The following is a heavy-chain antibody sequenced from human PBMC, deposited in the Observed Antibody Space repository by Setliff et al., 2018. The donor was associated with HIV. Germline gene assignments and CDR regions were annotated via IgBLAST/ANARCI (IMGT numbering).Heavy chain of an antibody. Sequence: GGSLRLSCAASGFTVSSNYMSWVRQAPGKGLEWVSVIYSGGSTYYADSVKGRFTISRDNAKNSLYLQMNSLGAEDTAVYYCASSDYSQPEAFDIWGQGTMVTVSS. CDR1: GFTVSSNY. D-gene: IGHD4-4*01. J-gene: IGHJ3*02. CDR2: IYSGGST. CDR3: ASSDYSQPEAFDI. V-gene: IGHV3-66*01.